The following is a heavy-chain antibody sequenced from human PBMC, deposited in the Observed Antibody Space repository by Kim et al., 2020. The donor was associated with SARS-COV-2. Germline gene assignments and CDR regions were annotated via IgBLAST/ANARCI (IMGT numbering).Heavy chain of an antibody. Sequence: GRVTITADESTSTAYMELSSLRSEDTAVYYCARVGRSAYYGSGSYSHFDYWGQGTLVTVSS. CDR3: ARVGRSAYYGSGSYSHFDY. V-gene: IGHV1-69*01. D-gene: IGHD3-10*01. J-gene: IGHJ4*02.